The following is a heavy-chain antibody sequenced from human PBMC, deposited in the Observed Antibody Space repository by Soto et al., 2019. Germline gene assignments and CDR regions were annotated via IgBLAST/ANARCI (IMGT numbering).Heavy chain of an antibody. V-gene: IGHV3-66*01. D-gene: IGHD3-10*01. J-gene: IGHJ5*02. CDR1: GFTVSSSY. Sequence: EVQLVESGGGLVQPGGSLRLSCAASGFTVSSSYMSWVRQAPGKGLEWVSVIYSGGGTYYADSVKGRFTISRDNSENTMYLQMKSLRAEGTAVYYGARDNLRRFSNWFDPWGQGTLVTVFS. CDR3: ARDNLRRFSNWFDP. CDR2: IYSGGGT.